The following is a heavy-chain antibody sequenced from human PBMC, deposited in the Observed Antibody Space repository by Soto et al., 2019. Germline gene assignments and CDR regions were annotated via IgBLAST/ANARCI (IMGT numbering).Heavy chain of an antibody. D-gene: IGHD2-2*01. V-gene: IGHV5-51*01. Sequence: GESLKISCKGSGYSFTSYWIGWVRQMPGKGLEWMGIIYPGDSDTRYSPSFQGQVTISADKSISTAYLQWSSLKASDTAMYHCARGVVVVPAATGSWFDPWGQGTLVTVS. CDR1: GYSFTSYW. CDR3: ARGVVVVPAATGSWFDP. J-gene: IGHJ5*02. CDR2: IYPGDSDT.